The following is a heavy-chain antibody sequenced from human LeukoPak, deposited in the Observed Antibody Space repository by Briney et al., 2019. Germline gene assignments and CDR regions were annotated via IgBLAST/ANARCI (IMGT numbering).Heavy chain of an antibody. D-gene: IGHD6-19*01. CDR1: GFTFSNYD. V-gene: IGHV3-23*01. J-gene: IGHJ5*02. CDR2: ISDSGGST. CDR3: AKDLSRAVAADWFDP. Sequence: GGSLRLSCAASGFTFSNYDMSWVRQAPGKGLEWVSSISDSGGSTYYADSVKGRFTISRDNSKNTLYLQMTNLRAADTAVYYCAKDLSRAVAADWFDPWDQGSLVTVSS.